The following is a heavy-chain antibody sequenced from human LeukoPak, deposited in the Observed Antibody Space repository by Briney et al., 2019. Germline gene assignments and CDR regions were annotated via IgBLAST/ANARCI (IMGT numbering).Heavy chain of an antibody. CDR1: GGSFSGYY. CDR2: INHSGST. CDR3: ARSGSYPDY. V-gene: IGHV4-34*01. D-gene: IGHD1-26*01. Sequence: SETLSLTCAVYGGSFSGYYWSWIRQPPGKGLEWIGEINHSGSTNYNPSLKSRVTISVDTSKNQFSLKLSSVTAADTAVYYCARSGSYPDYWGQGTLVTVSS. J-gene: IGHJ4*02.